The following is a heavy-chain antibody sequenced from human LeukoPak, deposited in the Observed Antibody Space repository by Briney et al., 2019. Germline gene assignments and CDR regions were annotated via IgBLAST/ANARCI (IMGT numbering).Heavy chain of an antibody. J-gene: IGHJ4*02. Sequence: SETLSLTCAVYGGSFSGYYWSWIRQPPGKGLEWIGEINHSGSTNYNPSLKSRVTISVDTSKNQFSLKLSSVTAADTAVYYCARVGFEYSSGWYPPDYFDYWGQGTLVTVSS. D-gene: IGHD6-19*01. V-gene: IGHV4-34*01. CDR3: ARVGFEYSSGWYPPDYFDY. CDR2: INHSGST. CDR1: GGSFSGYY.